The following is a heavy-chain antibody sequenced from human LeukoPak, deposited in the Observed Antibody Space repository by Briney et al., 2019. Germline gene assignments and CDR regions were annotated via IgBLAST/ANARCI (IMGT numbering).Heavy chain of an antibody. V-gene: IGHV1-24*01. D-gene: IGHD6-19*01. CDR2: FDPEDGET. J-gene: IGHJ4*02. CDR3: ATVRSSGWYIDY. Sequence: VSVKVSCKVAGYTLTELSMYWVRQAPGKGLEWMGGFDPEDGETIYAQEFQGRVTMTEDTSTDTAYMELSSLRSEDTAVYYCATVRSSGWYIDYWGQGTLVTVSS. CDR1: GYTLTELS.